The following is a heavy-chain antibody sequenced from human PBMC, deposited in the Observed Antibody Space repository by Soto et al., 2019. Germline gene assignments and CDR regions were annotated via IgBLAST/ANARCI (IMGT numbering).Heavy chain of an antibody. CDR1: GFTFSRYA. CDR2: ISGSGGST. D-gene: IGHD3-10*01. J-gene: IGHJ4*02. Sequence: GGSLRLSCAASGFTFSRYAMSWFRHSPGKGLEWVSAISGSGGSTYYADSVKGRFTISRDNSKNTLYLQMNSLRAEDTAVYYCAKAGFFIWFGPSPYFDYWGQGTRVTVSS. CDR3: AKAGFFIWFGPSPYFDY. V-gene: IGHV3-23*01.